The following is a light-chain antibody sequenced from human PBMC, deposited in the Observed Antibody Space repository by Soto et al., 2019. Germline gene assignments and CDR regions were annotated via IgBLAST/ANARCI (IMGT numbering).Light chain of an antibody. CDR3: QRYGGSPPYT. J-gene: IGKJ2*01. Sequence: VLTQSPGTLSLSPGARATLSCRASENIYTSYVAWFQQRPGQPPRLLIYDASSRAAGAPDRFSGSGSGTDFTLTISRLEPEDFALYYCQRYGGSPPYTFGQGTKVEIK. V-gene: IGKV3-20*01. CDR2: DAS. CDR1: ENIYTSY.